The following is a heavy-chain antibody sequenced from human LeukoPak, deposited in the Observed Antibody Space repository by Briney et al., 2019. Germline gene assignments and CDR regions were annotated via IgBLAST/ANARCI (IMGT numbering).Heavy chain of an antibody. CDR1: GFTFSNYA. J-gene: IGHJ4*02. CDR2: ISGNGGST. V-gene: IGHV3-23*01. CDR3: AKAGWSAYYRGIDY. D-gene: IGHD3-3*01. Sequence: GGSLRLSCAASGFTFSNYAMSWVRQAPGKGLEGVSVISGNGGSTSHADSVKGGFTISRDNSKNTLFVQMNSLRGEDTAEYYCAKAGWSAYYRGIDYWGQGTLVTVSS.